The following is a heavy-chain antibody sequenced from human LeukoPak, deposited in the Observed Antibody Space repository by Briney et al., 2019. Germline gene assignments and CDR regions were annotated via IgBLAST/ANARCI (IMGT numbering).Heavy chain of an antibody. J-gene: IGHJ5*02. CDR3: ARVRGYCSGGSCYSLSLDP. CDR1: GYTFTGYY. CDR2: MNPNSGNT. V-gene: IGHV1-8*02. Sequence: ASVKVSCKASGYTFTGYYMHWVRQAPGQGLEWMGWMNPNSGNTGYAQKFQGRVTMTRNTSISTAYMELSSLRSEDTAVYYCARVRGYCSGGSCYSLSLDPWGQGTLVTVSS. D-gene: IGHD2-15*01.